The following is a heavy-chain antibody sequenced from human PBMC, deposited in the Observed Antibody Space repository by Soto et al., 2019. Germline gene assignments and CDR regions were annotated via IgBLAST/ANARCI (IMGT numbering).Heavy chain of an antibody. CDR3: ARSQGGSSSLDIYYYYSYGMDV. J-gene: IGHJ6*02. V-gene: IGHV1-69*01. CDR1: GGTFSSYA. CDR2: IIPIFGTA. Sequence: QVQLVQSGAEVKKPGSSVKVSCKAPGGTFSSYAISWVRQAPGQGLEWMGGIIPIFGTAKYAQKFQGRVTITADESTSTGYMELSRLRSEDTAVYYCARSQGGSSSLDIYYYYSYGMDVWGQGTTVTVSS. D-gene: IGHD2-15*01.